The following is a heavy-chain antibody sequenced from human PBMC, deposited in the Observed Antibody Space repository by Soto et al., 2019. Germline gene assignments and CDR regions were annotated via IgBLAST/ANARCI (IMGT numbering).Heavy chain of an antibody. CDR2: FNAGNGNT. J-gene: IGHJ4*02. CDR3: ARSALALWFGEPYFDY. CDR1: GYTLTNYA. Sequence: QVQLVQSGAEVKKPGASVKVSCKASGYTLTNYAMHWVRQAPGQRLECMGWFNAGNGNTKYSQKFQGRVTITSDTSASTAYMELISLTSEDTAVYFCARSALALWFGEPYFDYWGQGTLVTVSS. V-gene: IGHV1-3*01. D-gene: IGHD3-10*01.